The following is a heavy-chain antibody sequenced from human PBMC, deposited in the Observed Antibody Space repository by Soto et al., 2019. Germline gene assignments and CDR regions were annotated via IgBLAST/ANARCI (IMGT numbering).Heavy chain of an antibody. J-gene: IGHJ3*02. CDR1: GFTVGNYW. CDR2: INQDGSAR. V-gene: IGHV3-7*05. D-gene: IGHD2-2*01. CDR3: ARDSGDCRSYDCKGDAFDI. Sequence: EVQLVESGGGLVQPGGSLRLSCAASGFTVGNYWMTWVRQTPGKGLAWVGNINQDGSARYYVDAVKGRFTISRDNVKNSLYLQKNSLRADDTAVYICARDSGDCRSYDCKGDAFDIWGQGTMVTVS.